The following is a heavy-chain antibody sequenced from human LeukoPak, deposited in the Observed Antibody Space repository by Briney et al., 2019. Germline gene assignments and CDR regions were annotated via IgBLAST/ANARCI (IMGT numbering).Heavy chain of an antibody. CDR3: ARINWNYFDY. D-gene: IGHD3-3*01. V-gene: IGHV4-59*08. J-gene: IGHJ4*02. CDR2: IYSSGST. Sequence: SETLSLTCTVSGGSISSYYWSWIRQPPGKGLEWIVYIYSSGSTHYNPSLKSRVTISVDTSKYQFSLNLNSVTAADTAVYYCARINWNYFDYWGQGILVTVAS. CDR1: GGSISSYY.